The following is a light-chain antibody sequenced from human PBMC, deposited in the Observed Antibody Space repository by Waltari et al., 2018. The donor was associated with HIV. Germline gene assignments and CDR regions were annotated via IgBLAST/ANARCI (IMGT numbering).Light chain of an antibody. J-gene: IGKJ2*01. V-gene: IGKV3-20*01. Sequence: EIVLPQSPGTLSLSPGERVTLSCRASQSVSSTAIVWYQQKLGQAPRLLIYGASTRAAGIPDRFSGSGSGTDFTLTISRLETEDFAVYYCQHYGSSPALYTFGQGAKLEI. CDR2: GAS. CDR3: QHYGSSPALYT. CDR1: QSVSSTA.